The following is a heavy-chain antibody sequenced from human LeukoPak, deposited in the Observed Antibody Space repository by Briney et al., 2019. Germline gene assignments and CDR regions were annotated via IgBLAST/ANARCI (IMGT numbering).Heavy chain of an antibody. J-gene: IGHJ6*02. V-gene: IGHV3-21*01. D-gene: IGHD3-10*01. CDR1: GFTFSSYS. CDR3: ARVIYGSGSSYYYGMDV. Sequence: GGSLRLSCAASGFTFSSYSMNWVRQAPGKGLEWVSSISSSSSYIYYADSVKGRFTISRDNAKNSLYLQMNSLRAEDTAVYYCARVIYGSGSSYYYGMDVWGQGTTVTVSS. CDR2: ISSSSSYI.